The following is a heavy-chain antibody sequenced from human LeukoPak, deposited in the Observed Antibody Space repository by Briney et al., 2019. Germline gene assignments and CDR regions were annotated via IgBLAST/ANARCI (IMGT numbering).Heavy chain of an antibody. V-gene: IGHV4-59*08. J-gene: IGHJ4*02. CDR2: IYYSGST. Sequence: SETLSLTCAVYGGSFSGYYWSWIRQPPGKGLEWIGYIYYSGSTNYNPSLKSRVTISVDTSKNQFSLKLSSVTAADTAVYYCARTLYSYGPFFDYWGQGTLVTVSS. D-gene: IGHD5-18*01. CDR1: GGSFSGYY. CDR3: ARTLYSYGPFFDY.